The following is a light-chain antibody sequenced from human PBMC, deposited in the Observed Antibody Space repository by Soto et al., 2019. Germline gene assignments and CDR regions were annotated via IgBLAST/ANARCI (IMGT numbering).Light chain of an antibody. CDR3: QQYHKWPPFT. J-gene: IGKJ4*01. CDR1: QSVSSSH. V-gene: IGKV3-20*01. CDR2: GAS. Sequence: ENVLTQSPGTLSLSPGERATLSCRASQSVSSSHLAWYQQKPGQAPRLLMYGASSRATGIPDRFSGGGSGADFTLTISRLEPEDFAVYYCQQYHKWPPFTFGGGTVVEIK.